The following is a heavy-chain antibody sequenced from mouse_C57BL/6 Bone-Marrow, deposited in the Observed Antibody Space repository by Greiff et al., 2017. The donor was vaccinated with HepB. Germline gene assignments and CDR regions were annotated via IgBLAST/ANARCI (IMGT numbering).Heavy chain of an antibody. CDR1: GFTFTDYY. CDR2: IRNKANGYTT. Sequence: EVQVVESGGGLVQPGGSLSLSCAASGFTFTDYYMSWVRQPPGKALEWLGFIRNKANGYTTEYSASVKDRFTISRDNSQNILYLQMNALRTENSATYYCPNNWVNWYFDVWGTGTTVTVSS. J-gene: IGHJ1*03. V-gene: IGHV7-3*01. CDR3: PNNWVNWYFDV. D-gene: IGHD4-1*01.